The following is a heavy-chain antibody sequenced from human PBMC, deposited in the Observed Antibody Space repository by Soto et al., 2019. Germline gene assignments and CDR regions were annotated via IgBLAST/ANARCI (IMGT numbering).Heavy chain of an antibody. Sequence: QVQLVQSGAEVKKPGASVKVSCKASGYDFSSYGISWVRQAPGQGLEWMGWISASNGNRDYAQQFQGRVTMTSDTSRTTAYIELRSLRSHDTAVYYCVRDPQRNDYWGQGTLVNVSS. D-gene: IGHD2-2*01. V-gene: IGHV1-18*04. CDR3: VRDPQRNDY. CDR1: GYDFSSYG. CDR2: ISASNGNR. J-gene: IGHJ4*02.